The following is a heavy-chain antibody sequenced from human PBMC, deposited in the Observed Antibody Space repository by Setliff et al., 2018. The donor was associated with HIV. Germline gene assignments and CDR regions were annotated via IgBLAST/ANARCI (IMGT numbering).Heavy chain of an antibody. V-gene: IGHV1-2*04. J-gene: IGHJ4*02. D-gene: IGHD3-16*01. CDR2: INPNSGGT. CDR1: GYTFTGYY. Sequence: ASVKVSCKASGYTFTGYYMHWVRQAPGQGLEWMGWINPNSGGTNYAQKFQGWVTMTRDTSISTAYMELSRLRSEDTAMYFCAWGTQRPIDSWGQGTLVTVSS. CDR3: AWGTQRPIDS.